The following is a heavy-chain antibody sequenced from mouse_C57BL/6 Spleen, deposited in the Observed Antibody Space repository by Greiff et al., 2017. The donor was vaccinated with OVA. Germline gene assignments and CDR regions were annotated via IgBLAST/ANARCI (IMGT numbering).Heavy chain of an antibody. CDR3: ARDYYGSSYVKDYFDY. CDR2: IYPGDGDT. Sequence: VQLQQSGPELVKPGASVKISCKASGYAFSSSWMNWVKQRPGKGLEWIGRIYPGDGDTNYNGKFKGKATLTADKSSSTAYMQLSSLTSEDSAVYFCARDYYGSSYVKDYFDYWGQGTTLTVSS. CDR1: GYAFSSSW. J-gene: IGHJ2*01. D-gene: IGHD1-1*01. V-gene: IGHV1-82*01.